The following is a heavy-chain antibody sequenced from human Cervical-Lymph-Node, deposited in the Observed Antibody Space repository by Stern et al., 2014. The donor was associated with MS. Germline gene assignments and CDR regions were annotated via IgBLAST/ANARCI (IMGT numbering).Heavy chain of an antibody. V-gene: IGHV4-59*01. CDR2: IYYSGST. D-gene: IGHD5-18*01. CDR3: ARGIQLWSELDY. CDR1: GGSISSYY. J-gene: IGHJ4*02. Sequence: VQLVESGPGLVKPSETLSLTCTVSGGSISSYYWSWIRQPPGKGLEWIGYIYYSGSTNYNPSLKSRVTISVDTSKNQFSLKLSSVTAADTAVYYCARGIQLWSELDYWGQGTLVTVSS.